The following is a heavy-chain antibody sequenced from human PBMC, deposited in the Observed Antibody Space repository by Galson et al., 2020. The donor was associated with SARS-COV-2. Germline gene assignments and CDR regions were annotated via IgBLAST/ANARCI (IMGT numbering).Heavy chain of an antibody. CDR1: GGSLNNNHYY. D-gene: IGHD6-6*01. CDR2: MYDSGNT. V-gene: IGHV4-39*07. CDR3: ARYRRARPDAFDF. J-gene: IGHJ3*01. Sequence: SETLSLTCTVSGGSLNNNHYYWGWIRQPPGKGLQWIGAMYDSGNTKYNPSLKSRVTISIDTSKKQFSLKLTSVTAADTAFYYCARYRRARPDAFDFWGQGTLVTVSS.